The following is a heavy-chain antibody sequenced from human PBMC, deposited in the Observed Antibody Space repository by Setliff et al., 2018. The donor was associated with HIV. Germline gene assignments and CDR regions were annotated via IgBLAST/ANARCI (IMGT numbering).Heavy chain of an antibody. D-gene: IGHD2-15*01. CDR3: TRGGRPTDEYVWFDP. Sequence: PGGSLRLSCTASGFTFGDYAMSWFRQAPGKGLEWISFIRSKTYGGTTEYAASVKGGFTISRDDSKSIAYLQMNSLKTEDTAVYYCTRGGRPTDEYVWFDPWGQGTLVTVSS. CDR2: IRSKTYGGTT. V-gene: IGHV3-49*03. J-gene: IGHJ5*02. CDR1: GFTFGDYA.